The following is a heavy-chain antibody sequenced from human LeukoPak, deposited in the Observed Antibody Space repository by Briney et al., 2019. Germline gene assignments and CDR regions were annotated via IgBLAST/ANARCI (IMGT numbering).Heavy chain of an antibody. CDR2: IIPILGIA. J-gene: IGHJ4*02. CDR1: GGTFSSYA. D-gene: IGHD1-26*01. Sequence: SVKVSCKSSGGTFSSYAISWVRQAPGQGLEWMGRIIPILGIANYAQKFQGRVTITADKSTSTAYMELSSLRSEDTAVYYCARDSMVGATKYYFDYWGQGTLVTVSS. CDR3: ARDSMVGATKYYFDY. V-gene: IGHV1-69*04.